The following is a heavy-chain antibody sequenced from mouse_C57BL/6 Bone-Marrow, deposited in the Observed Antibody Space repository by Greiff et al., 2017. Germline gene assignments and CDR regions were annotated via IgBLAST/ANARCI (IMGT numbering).Heavy chain of an antibody. J-gene: IGHJ2*01. CDR1: GFNIKDDY. D-gene: IGHD2-3*01. Sequence: EVQLQQSGAELVRPGASVKLSCTASGFNIKDDYIHWVKQRPEQGLEWIGWIDPEIGDTEYASKFQGKATITSDTSSNTAYLQLSSLTSEYTAVYYCSSFDGSYFDFWGQGTPLTVAS. CDR2: IDPEIGDT. V-gene: IGHV14-4*01. CDR3: SSFDGSYFDF.